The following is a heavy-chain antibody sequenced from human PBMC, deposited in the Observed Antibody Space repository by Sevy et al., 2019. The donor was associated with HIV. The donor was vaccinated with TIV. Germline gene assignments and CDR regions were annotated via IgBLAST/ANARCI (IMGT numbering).Heavy chain of an antibody. J-gene: IGHJ4*02. CDR2: ISWKSGSI. CDR3: AKDREGIAAAGTDY. V-gene: IGHV3-9*01. CDR1: GFTFDDYA. D-gene: IGHD6-13*01. Sequence: GGSLRLSCAASGFTFDDYAMHWVRQAPGKGLEWVSGISWKSGSIGYADSMKGRVTISRDNAMNSLYLQMNSLRAEDTALYYCAKDREGIAAAGTDYWGQGTLVTVSS.